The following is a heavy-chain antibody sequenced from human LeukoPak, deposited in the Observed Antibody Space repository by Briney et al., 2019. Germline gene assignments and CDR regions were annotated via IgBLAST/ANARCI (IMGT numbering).Heavy chain of an antibody. J-gene: IGHJ4*02. CDR2: ISSTGSTI. V-gene: IGHV3-48*03. CDR1: GFSFSDYE. CDR3: ASFLKT. Sequence: GGSLRLSCAASGFSFSDYEMNWVRQAPGKGLERVSYISSTGSTIYYADSVKGRFTISRDNAKNSLYLQMSSLRAEDMGVYYCASFLKTWGQGTLVTVSS.